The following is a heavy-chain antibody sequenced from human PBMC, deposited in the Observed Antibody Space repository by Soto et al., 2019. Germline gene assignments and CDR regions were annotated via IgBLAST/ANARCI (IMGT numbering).Heavy chain of an antibody. CDR2: ISAYNGNT. V-gene: IGHV1-18*01. CDR1: GYTFINYG. Sequence: QVQLVQSGAELKKPGASVKVSCKASGYTFINYGINWVRQAPGQGLEWMGWISAYNGNTNYAQKLQGRVTMTTDRSTSTAYMELRSLRSDDTAVYFCARGWFGEFLYYFDYWVQGTLVTVSS. D-gene: IGHD3-10*01. J-gene: IGHJ4*02. CDR3: ARGWFGEFLYYFDY.